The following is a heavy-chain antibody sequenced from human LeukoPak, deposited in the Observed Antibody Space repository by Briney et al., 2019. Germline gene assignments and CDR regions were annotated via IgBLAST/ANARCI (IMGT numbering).Heavy chain of an antibody. Sequence: SETLSLTCTVSGGSISNYYWSWIRQPPGKGLEWIGYISYTENTDYNPSLRSRVTISVDTSKNQFSLKLSSVTAADTAVYYCARGVNYGGSLDYWGQGTLVTVSS. CDR1: GGSISNYY. J-gene: IGHJ4*02. CDR2: ISYTENT. V-gene: IGHV4-59*12. CDR3: ARGVNYGGSLDY. D-gene: IGHD4-23*01.